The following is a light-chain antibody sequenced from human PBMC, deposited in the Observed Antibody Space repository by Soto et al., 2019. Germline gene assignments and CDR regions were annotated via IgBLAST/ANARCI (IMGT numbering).Light chain of an antibody. V-gene: IGKV3-15*01. J-gene: IGKJ5*01. CDR1: QSVSSN. Sequence: EIVLTQSPATPSVAPGERAARSGRASQSVSSNLAWYQQKPGQAPRLLIYGASTRATGTPARFSGSGSGTEFTLTISSLQSEDFAVYFCQQYKTWPPITFGQGTRLEIK. CDR3: QQYKTWPPIT. CDR2: GAS.